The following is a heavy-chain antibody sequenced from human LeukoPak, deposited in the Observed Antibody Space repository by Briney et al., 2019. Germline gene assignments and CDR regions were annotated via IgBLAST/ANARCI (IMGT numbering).Heavy chain of an antibody. CDR1: GFTFSSYE. V-gene: IGHV3-48*03. Sequence: GGSLRPSPAVSGFTFSSYEINWVRQAPGKGLEGVSYISSRGTTIYYVDSVKGRFTISRDNAKNSLYLQMNSLRAEDTALYYCARVRSGLHMDVWGHGTTFSVSS. CDR3: ARVRSGLHMDV. J-gene: IGHJ6*02. CDR2: ISSRGTTI.